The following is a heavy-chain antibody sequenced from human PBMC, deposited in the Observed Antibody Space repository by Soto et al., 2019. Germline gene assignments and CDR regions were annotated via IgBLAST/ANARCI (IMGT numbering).Heavy chain of an antibody. D-gene: IGHD5-12*01. CDR1: GGSISSGDYY. CDR2: IYYGGTT. J-gene: IGHJ4*02. Sequence: PSETLSLTCTVSGGSISSGDYYWSWIRQPPGKGLEWIGYIYYGGTTNYNPSLKSRVTISVDTSKNQFSLRLTSVTAADTAVYYCVRGAYIGYGHAIDHWGPGNLVTVAS. V-gene: IGHV4-30-4*02. CDR3: VRGAYIGYGHAIDH.